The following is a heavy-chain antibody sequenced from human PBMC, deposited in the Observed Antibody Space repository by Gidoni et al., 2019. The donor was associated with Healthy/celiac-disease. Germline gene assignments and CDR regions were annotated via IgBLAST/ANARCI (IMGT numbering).Heavy chain of an antibody. D-gene: IGHD3-10*01. V-gene: IGHV3-21*01. Sequence: EVQLVESGGGLVKPGGSLRLSCAASAFTFSSYSMNWVRQAPGKGLEWVSSISSSSSYIYYADSVKGRFTISRDNAKNSLYLQMNSLRAEDTAVYYCARQGRTYGSSSVYYYYYGMDVWGQGTTVTVSS. J-gene: IGHJ6*02. CDR1: AFTFSSYS. CDR3: ARQGRTYGSSSVYYYYYGMDV. CDR2: ISSSSSYI.